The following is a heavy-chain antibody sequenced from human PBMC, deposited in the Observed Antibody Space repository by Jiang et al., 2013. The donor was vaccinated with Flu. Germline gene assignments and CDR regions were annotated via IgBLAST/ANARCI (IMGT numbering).Heavy chain of an antibody. V-gene: IGHV1-46*03. J-gene: IGHJ6*02. D-gene: IGHD6-19*01. Sequence: SGAEVKKPGASVKVSCKASGYTFTSYYMHWVRQAPGQGLEWMGIINPSGGSTSYAQKFQGRVTMTRDTSTSTVYMELSSLRSEDTAVYYCARARDSSYDLYYYYYYGMDVWGQGTTVTVSS. CDR3: ARARDSSYDLYYYYYYGMDV. CDR2: INPSGGST. CDR1: GYTFTSYY.